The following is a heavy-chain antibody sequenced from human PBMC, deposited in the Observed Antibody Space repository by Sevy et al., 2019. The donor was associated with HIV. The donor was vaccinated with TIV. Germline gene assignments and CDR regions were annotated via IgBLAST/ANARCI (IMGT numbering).Heavy chain of an antibody. D-gene: IGHD3-22*01. CDR1: GYTFTGYY. CDR3: ARDFGDYYDSSGYYQYYYYGMDV. V-gene: IGHV1-2*02. Sequence: ASVKVSCKASGYTFTGYYMHWVRQAPGQGLEWMGWINPNSGGTNYAQKFQGRVTMTRDTSISTAYMELSRLRSDDTAVYYCARDFGDYYDSSGYYQYYYYGMDVWGQGTTVTVSS. CDR2: INPNSGGT. J-gene: IGHJ6*02.